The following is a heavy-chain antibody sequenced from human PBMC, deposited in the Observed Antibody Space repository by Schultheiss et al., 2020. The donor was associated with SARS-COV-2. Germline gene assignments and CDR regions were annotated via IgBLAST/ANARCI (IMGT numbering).Heavy chain of an antibody. J-gene: IGHJ3*02. D-gene: IGHD1-26*01. Sequence: SQTLSLTCAVYGGSFSGYYWSWIRQPPGKGLEWIGEINHSGSTNYNPSLKSRVTISVDTSKNQFSLKLSSVTAADTAVYYCAREEGMVGAFDIWGQGTMVTVSS. CDR3: AREEGMVGAFDI. V-gene: IGHV4-34*01. CDR1: GGSFSGYY. CDR2: INHSGST.